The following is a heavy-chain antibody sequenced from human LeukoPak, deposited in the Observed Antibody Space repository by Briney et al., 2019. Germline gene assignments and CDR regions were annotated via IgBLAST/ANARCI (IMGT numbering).Heavy chain of an antibody. CDR3: ARPKGYSYGSPEYYFDY. J-gene: IGHJ4*02. CDR2: INPSGGST. Sequence: GASVKVSCKASGYTFTNYGITWVRQAPGQGLEWMGIINPSGGSTSYAQKFQGRVTMTRDTSTSTVYMELSSLRSEDTAVYYCARPKGYSYGSPEYYFDYWGQGTLVTVSS. CDR1: GYTFTNYG. V-gene: IGHV1-46*01. D-gene: IGHD5-18*01.